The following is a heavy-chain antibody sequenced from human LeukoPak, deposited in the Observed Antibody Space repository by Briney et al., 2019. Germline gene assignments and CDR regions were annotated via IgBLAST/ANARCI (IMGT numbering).Heavy chain of an antibody. CDR3: ARRSLIRTVGYYYAMDV. CDR1: GGSISSDY. CDR2: IYYSGST. D-gene: IGHD1-26*01. J-gene: IGHJ6*02. Sequence: SETLSLTCTVSGGSISSDYWSWIRQPPGKGVEWIGYIYYSGSTNYNPSLESRVTISVDTSKKQFSLKLTSVTAADTAVYYCARRSLIRTVGYYYAMDVWGQGTTVTVSS. V-gene: IGHV4-59*08.